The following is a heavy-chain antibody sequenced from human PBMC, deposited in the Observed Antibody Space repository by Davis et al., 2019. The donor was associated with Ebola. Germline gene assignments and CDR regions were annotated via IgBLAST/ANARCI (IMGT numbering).Heavy chain of an antibody. CDR2: IWYDGSNK. V-gene: IGHV3-33*01. J-gene: IGHJ4*02. CDR3: ATRGSSREFDY. D-gene: IGHD6-13*01. Sequence: GESLKISCAASGFTFSSYGMHWVRQAPGKRLEWVAVIWYDGSNKYYADSVKGRFTISRDNSKNTLNMQMNSLRVEDTAVYYCATRGSSREFDYWGQGTLVSVSS. CDR1: GFTFSSYG.